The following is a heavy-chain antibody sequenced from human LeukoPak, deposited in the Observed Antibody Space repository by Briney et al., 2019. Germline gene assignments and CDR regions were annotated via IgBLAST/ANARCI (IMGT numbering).Heavy chain of an antibody. J-gene: IGHJ4*02. V-gene: IGHV3-48*04. CDR3: ARVQGSDWSVYHIDN. Sequence: GGSLRLSCAASGFTFSSYSINWVRQAPGKGLEWVSYISDTSATIYYYAESVRGRFTISRDNAKNSVHLQMSSLRAEDTGVYYCARVQGSDWSVYHIDNWGQGTLVTVSS. D-gene: IGHD6-19*01. CDR1: GFTFSSYS. CDR2: ISDTSATI.